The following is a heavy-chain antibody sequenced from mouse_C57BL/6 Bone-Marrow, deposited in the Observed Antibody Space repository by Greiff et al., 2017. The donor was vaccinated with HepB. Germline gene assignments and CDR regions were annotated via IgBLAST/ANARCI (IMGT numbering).Heavy chain of an antibody. Sequence: QVQLKQSGPELVKPGASVKISCKASGYAFSSSWMNWVKQRPGKGLEWIGRIYPGDGDTNYNGKFKGKATLTADKSSSTAYMQLSSLTSEDSAVYFCARLRNDGYYGDYWGQGTTLTVSS. CDR2: IYPGDGDT. J-gene: IGHJ2*01. CDR1: GYAFSSSW. CDR3: ARLRNDGYYGDY. D-gene: IGHD2-3*01. V-gene: IGHV1-82*01.